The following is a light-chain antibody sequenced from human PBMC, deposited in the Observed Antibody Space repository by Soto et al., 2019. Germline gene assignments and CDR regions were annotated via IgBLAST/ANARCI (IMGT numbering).Light chain of an antibody. CDR1: QYINNY. V-gene: IGKV1-39*01. J-gene: IGKJ2*01. CDR2: AAS. Sequence: DIQMTQSPSSLSASVGDTVTITCRASQYINNYLNWYQQKPGKAPEFPIYAASSLQSGVPSRFSGSGSGTEFTLTITSLHPEDFATYYCQQSFSIPYTFGRGTKVDIK. CDR3: QQSFSIPYT.